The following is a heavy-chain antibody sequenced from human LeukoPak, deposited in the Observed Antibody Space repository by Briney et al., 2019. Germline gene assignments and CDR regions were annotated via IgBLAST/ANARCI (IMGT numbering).Heavy chain of an antibody. CDR1: EFIFNNYG. V-gene: IGHV3-23*01. J-gene: IGHJ5*02. CDR3: AKGGSGYFADL. D-gene: IGHD3-22*01. CDR2: ISNDGGGT. Sequence: PGGSLRLSCAASEFIFNNYGLIWVRQAPGKGLQWVSAISNDGGGTTYADFVKGRFTISRDNSKNTLFLQMSSLRAEDTALYYCAKGGSGYFADLWGQGTLVTVSS.